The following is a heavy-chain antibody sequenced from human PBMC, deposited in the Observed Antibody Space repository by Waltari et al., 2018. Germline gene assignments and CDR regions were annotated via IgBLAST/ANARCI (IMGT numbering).Heavy chain of an antibody. D-gene: IGHD5-12*01. CDR2: ISYAGTT. J-gene: IGHJ3*01. Sequence: GWIPQPPGQGLGWIGTISYAGTTYTNPSLRSRLTMSRDTSKNQLSLTLGSTTAADTAVYYCATYIGASVGTAAFDVWGQGTMVTVSS. V-gene: IGHV4-39*01. CDR3: ATYIGASVGTAAFDV.